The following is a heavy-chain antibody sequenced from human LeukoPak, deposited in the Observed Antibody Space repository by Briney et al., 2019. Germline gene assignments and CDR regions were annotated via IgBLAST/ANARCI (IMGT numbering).Heavy chain of an antibody. V-gene: IGHV3-7*03. J-gene: IGHJ6*04. Sequence: TGGSLRLSCAPSGFTFSSYWMSWVRQAPGKGLEWVANIKQDGSEKYYVDSVKGRFTISRDNGKNSLYLQMNSPRAEDTAVYYCARKAYGLDVWGKGTTVTVSS. CDR2: IKQDGSEK. CDR1: GFTFSSYW. CDR3: ARKAYGLDV.